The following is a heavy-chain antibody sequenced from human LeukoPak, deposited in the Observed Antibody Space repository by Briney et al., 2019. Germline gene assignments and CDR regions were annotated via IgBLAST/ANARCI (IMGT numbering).Heavy chain of an antibody. J-gene: IGHJ5*02. CDR2: IYPRDSDT. CDR3: ARGQGLSGVADL. V-gene: IGHV5-51*01. CDR1: GYIFTDFW. Sequence: GESLKISCKGSGYIFTDFWIGWVRQVPGKGLEWMGVIYPRDSDTRYSPSFRGQVTISVDKSINTAYLQRSALKASDTAMYYCARGQGLSGVADLWGPGTLITVSS. D-gene: IGHD5-12*01.